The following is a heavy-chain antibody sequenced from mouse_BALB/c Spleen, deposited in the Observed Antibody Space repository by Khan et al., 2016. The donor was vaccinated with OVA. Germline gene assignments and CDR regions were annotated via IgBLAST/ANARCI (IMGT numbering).Heavy chain of an antibody. CDR1: GYSITSEYA. D-gene: IGHD2-2*01. CDR2: ISYSGST. J-gene: IGHJ4*01. V-gene: IGHV3-2*02. Sequence: EVQLQKSGPGLVKPSQSLSLTCTVTGYSITSEYAWNWIRQFPGNKLEWMGYISYSGSTNYNPSLKSRISVTRDTSKNQFFLQLNSVTTEDTATXYCARSVYYFYAYAMDYWGQGTSVTVSS. CDR3: ARSVYYFYAYAMDY.